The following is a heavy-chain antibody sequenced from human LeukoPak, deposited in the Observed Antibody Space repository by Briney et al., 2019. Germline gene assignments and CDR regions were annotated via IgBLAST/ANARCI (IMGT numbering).Heavy chain of an antibody. CDR2: IYYSGST. J-gene: IGHJ6*03. CDR3: ARGYYDILTGYYPLYYYYYYMDV. CDR1: GGSISSSSYY. V-gene: IGHV4-39*07. D-gene: IGHD3-9*01. Sequence: PSETLSLTCTVSGGSISSSSYYWGWIRQPPGKGLEWIGSIYYSGSTYYNPSLKSRATISVDTSKNQFSLKLSSVTAADTAVYYCARGYYDILTGYYPLYYYYYYMDVWGKGTTVTVSS.